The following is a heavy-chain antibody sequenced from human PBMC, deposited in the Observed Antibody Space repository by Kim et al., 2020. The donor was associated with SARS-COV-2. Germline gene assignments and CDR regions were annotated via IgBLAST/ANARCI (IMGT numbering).Heavy chain of an antibody. J-gene: IGHJ4*02. CDR3: ARVGLYFDWLLSDH. V-gene: IGHV4-39*07. CDR2: IFYTGSI. D-gene: IGHD3-9*01. CDR1: GGSISSSRYY. Sequence: SETLSLTCTVSGGSISSSRYYWGWIRQTPGKGLEWIGSIFYTGSIYYNPSLKSRVTISVDTSKNQFSLKLSSVTAADAAVYFCARVGLYFDWLLSDHWGPGTLVTVSS.